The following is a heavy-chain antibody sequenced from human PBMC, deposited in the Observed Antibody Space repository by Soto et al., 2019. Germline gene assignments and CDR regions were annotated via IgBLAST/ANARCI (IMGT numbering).Heavy chain of an antibody. J-gene: IGHJ4*02. CDR1: GFSFVNYA. V-gene: IGHV3-23*01. CDR3: ARGRGTYYADS. D-gene: IGHD1-26*01. CDR2: LSGSGTST. Sequence: EVQLLESGGGLVQPGGSLRLSCAASGFSFVNYAMNWVRQAPGKGLEWVSGLSGSGTSTYYADSVKGRFTISRDNSRDTLFLQMNSLTADDTAVYYCARGRGTYYADSWGQGTLVTVSS.